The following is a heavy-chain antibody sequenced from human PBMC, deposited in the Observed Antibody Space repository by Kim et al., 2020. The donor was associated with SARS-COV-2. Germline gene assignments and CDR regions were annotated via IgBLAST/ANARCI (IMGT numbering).Heavy chain of an antibody. V-gene: IGHV1-3*01. CDR2: VDGGNGNT. D-gene: IGHD5-18*01. CDR1: GYTFHTYA. Sequence: ASVKVSCKASGYTFHTYAMHWMRQAPGQRLEWMGWVDGGNGNTKSSQNFQGRVTITRDRSATTAYMELSSLRSEDTAVYYCAREESDSYGYRAFDYWGQGTPLSVSS. J-gene: IGHJ4*02. CDR3: AREESDSYGYRAFDY.